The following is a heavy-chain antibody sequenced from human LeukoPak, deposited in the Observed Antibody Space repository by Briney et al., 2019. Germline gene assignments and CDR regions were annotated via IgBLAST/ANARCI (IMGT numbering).Heavy chain of an antibody. J-gene: IGHJ4*02. CDR1: GYGFFGYW. V-gene: IGHV5-51*01. CDR2: IYPDDSKT. D-gene: IGHD3-22*01. CDR3: ARRDSYDSSGYYCH. Sequence: GESLKISCKGSGYGFFGYWIGWVRQMPGKSLEWMGIIYPDDSKTRYSPSFQGQVTISADKSISTAYLQWSSLKASDTAMYYCARRDSYDSSGYYCHWGQGTLVTVSS.